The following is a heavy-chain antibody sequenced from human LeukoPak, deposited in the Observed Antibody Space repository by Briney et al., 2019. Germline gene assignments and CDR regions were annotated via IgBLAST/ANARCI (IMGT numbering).Heavy chain of an antibody. D-gene: IGHD5-18*01. Sequence: PGGSLRLSCGASGFTFSSYGMHWVRQAPGKGLEWVAVISYDGTNKYYADSVKGRFTISRDNSKNTLYLQMNSLRAEDTAVYYCARYPTWIQPFDYWGQGTLVTVSS. V-gene: IGHV3-30*03. CDR1: GFTFSSYG. CDR3: ARYPTWIQPFDY. CDR2: ISYDGTNK. J-gene: IGHJ4*02.